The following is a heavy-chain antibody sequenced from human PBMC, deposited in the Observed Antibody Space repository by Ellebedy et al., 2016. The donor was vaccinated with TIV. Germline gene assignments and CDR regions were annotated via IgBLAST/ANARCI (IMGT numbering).Heavy chain of an antibody. Sequence: GESLKISCAASGLTFSNAWMNWVRQAPGKGLEWVGRIKSKTDGGTTDYAAPVKGRFTISRDDSKNTLYLQMNSLRAEDTAVYYCAVSSGWFDWGQGTLVTVSS. CDR3: AVSSGWFD. V-gene: IGHV3-15*07. D-gene: IGHD3-22*01. CDR2: IKSKTDGGTT. J-gene: IGHJ4*02. CDR1: GLTFSNAW.